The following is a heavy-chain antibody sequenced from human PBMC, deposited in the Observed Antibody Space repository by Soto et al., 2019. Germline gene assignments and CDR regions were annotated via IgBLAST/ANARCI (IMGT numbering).Heavy chain of an antibody. D-gene: IGHD3-22*01. CDR3: TSFASNGYYPQNHS. Sequence: QVILAQSGAEVKKPGSSVKVSCKVSGGSFSSFSINWVRQAPGQRFEWMGGIIPILGTANFTQKFQDRVTFSADESTATAYITLSSLISEDTAFYYCTSFASNGYYPQNHSWGPGTQVTVSS. CDR1: GGSFSSFS. J-gene: IGHJ4*02. V-gene: IGHV1-69*01. CDR2: IIPILGTA.